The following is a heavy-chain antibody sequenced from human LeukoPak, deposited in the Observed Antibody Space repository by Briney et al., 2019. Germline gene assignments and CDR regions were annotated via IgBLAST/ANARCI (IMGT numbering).Heavy chain of an antibody. CDR2: IKQDGSEK. CDR1: GFTFSSYW. V-gene: IGHV3-7*03. D-gene: IGHD3-22*01. CDR3: ARSYDSTLLGAFDI. J-gene: IGHJ3*02. Sequence: TGGSLRLSCAASGFTFSSYWMSWVRQAPGKGLEWVANIKQDGSEKYYVDSVKGRFTISRDNAKNSLYLQMNSLRAEDTALYYCARSYDSTLLGAFDIWGQGTMVTVSS.